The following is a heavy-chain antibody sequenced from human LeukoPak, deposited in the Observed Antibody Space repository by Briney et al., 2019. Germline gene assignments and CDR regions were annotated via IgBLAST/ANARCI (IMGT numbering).Heavy chain of an antibody. Sequence: SETLSLTCAAYGESFNDYYWSWIRQPPGKGLEWIGEINHRGRTNYNPSLKSRVTISVDKSKNQFSLKLSSVTAADTAVYYCARSGYSSSWWVDYWGQGTLVTVSS. CDR3: ARSGYSSSWWVDY. CDR1: GESFNDYY. V-gene: IGHV4-34*01. D-gene: IGHD6-13*01. CDR2: INHRGRT. J-gene: IGHJ4*02.